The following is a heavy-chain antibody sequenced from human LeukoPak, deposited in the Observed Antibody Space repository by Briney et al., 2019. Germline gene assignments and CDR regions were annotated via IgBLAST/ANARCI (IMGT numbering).Heavy chain of an antibody. Sequence: SETLSLTCTVSGGSISSYYWNWIRRPPGKGLEWIGYIYTSGSTNYNPSLKSRVTISVDTSKNQLSLKLSSVTAADTAVYYCARLVRLYNWFDPWGQGTLVTVSS. D-gene: IGHD2-15*01. CDR2: IYTSGST. J-gene: IGHJ5*02. V-gene: IGHV4-4*09. CDR1: GGSISSYY. CDR3: ARLVRLYNWFDP.